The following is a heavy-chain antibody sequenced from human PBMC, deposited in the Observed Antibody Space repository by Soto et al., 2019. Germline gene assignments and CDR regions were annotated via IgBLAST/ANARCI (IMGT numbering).Heavy chain of an antibody. Sequence: PSETMSLTCTVSGGCISSGGYSWSWIRQHPGKGLEWIGYIYYSGGTYYNPSLKSRVTISVDTSKNQFSLKLSSVTAADTAVYYCARGDDDFWSGYYYYYYAMDVWGQGTTVTVSS. CDR1: GGCISSGGYS. V-gene: IGHV4-31*03. CDR2: IYYSGGT. D-gene: IGHD3-3*01. J-gene: IGHJ6*02. CDR3: ARGDDDFWSGYYYYYYAMDV.